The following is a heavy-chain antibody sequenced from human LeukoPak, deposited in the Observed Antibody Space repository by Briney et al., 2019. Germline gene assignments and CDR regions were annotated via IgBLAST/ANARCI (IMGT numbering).Heavy chain of an antibody. D-gene: IGHD3-16*01. J-gene: IGHJ4*02. CDR1: GFTVSSYA. Sequence: PGRSLSLSCAASGFTVSSYAMSWVRQAPKKWLEWVSSITGSGENTYYADSVKGRFTISRDNSKTTLYLFKHSLRVEDSVVYYCTKDMSETPWGYLDSWGQGTLVTVSS. CDR2: ITGSGENT. V-gene: IGHV3-23*01. CDR3: TKDMSETPWGYLDS.